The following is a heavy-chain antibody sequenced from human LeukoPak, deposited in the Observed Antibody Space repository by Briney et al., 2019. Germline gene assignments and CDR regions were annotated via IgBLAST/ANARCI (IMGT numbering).Heavy chain of an antibody. J-gene: IGHJ2*01. D-gene: IGHD3-22*01. Sequence: PGGSLRLSCAASGFTFSSYDMHWVRQATGRGLEWVSGISTAGDTFYPGSVKGRFTIFRENAKNSLFLQMNSLRAGDTAVYYCARAYNDSSPHFDLWGRGTLVTVSS. CDR2: ISTAGDT. CDR1: GFTFSSYD. V-gene: IGHV3-13*04. CDR3: ARAYNDSSPHFDL.